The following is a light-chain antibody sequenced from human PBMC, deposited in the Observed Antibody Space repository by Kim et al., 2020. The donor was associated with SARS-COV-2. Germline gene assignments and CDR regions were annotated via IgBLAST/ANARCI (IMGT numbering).Light chain of an antibody. CDR2: QDT. V-gene: IGLV3-1*01. J-gene: IGLJ3*02. CDR3: QAWDSSTDVV. Sequence: SYELTQPPSVTVSPGQTASITCSGDKLGDEYASWYQQRPGQSPVLVIYQDTKRPSGIPERFSGSNSGNTATLTISGTQAMDEADYYCQAWDSSTDVVFGGGTQLTVL. CDR1: KLGDEY.